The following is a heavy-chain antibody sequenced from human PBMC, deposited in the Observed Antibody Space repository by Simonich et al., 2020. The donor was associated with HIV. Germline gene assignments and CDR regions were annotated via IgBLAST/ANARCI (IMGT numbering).Heavy chain of an antibody. CDR1: GGSFSGYS. V-gene: IGHV4-34*01. CDR3: ARRDRELILYFDY. J-gene: IGHJ4*02. Sequence: QVQLQQWGAGLLQPSETLSLTCAFYGGSFSGYSWSWIRQPPGKGLEWIGEINHSGITNYKSSLNSRATISVDKSKNQFSLKLSSVTAADTAIYYCARRDRELILYFDYWGQGNLVTVSS. CDR2: INHSGIT. D-gene: IGHD3-3*01.